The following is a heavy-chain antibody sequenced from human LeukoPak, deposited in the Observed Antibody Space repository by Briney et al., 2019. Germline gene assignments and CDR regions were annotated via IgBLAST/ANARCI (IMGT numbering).Heavy chain of an antibody. J-gene: IGHJ6*02. CDR2: IIPILGIA. V-gene: IGHV1-69*04. CDR1: GGTFSSYA. CDR3: ARDSRQQLVSQYGMDV. D-gene: IGHD6-13*01. Sequence: ASVKVSCEASGGTFSSYAISWVRQAPGQGLEWMGRIIPILGIANYAQKFQGRVTITADKSTSTAYMELSSLRSEDTAVYYCARDSRQQLVSQYGMDVWGQGTTVTVSS.